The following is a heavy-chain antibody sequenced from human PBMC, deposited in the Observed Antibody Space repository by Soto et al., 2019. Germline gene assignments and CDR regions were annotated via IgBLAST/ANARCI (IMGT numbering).Heavy chain of an antibody. J-gene: IGHJ4*02. D-gene: IGHD2-2*01. CDR1: GGSLTRKSYF. Sequence: SETRSLRWTGSGGSLTRKSYFGGWIRQPPGKGLEWIGSIYYSGTTYYNPSLKSRVTISVDRSKNQFSLKLSSVTAADTAVYYCARHFSADYFDYWGQGALVTVSS. CDR2: IYYSGTT. V-gene: IGHV4-39*01. CDR3: ARHFSADYFDY.